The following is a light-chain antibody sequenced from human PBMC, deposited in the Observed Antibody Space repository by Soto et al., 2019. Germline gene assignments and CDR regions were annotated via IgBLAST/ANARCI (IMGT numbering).Light chain of an antibody. CDR3: QQYNSFSLT. CDR2: DAS. CDR1: QIVSSR. Sequence: DIQMTQSPSSLSASVGDRVTITCRASQIVSSRLAWYQQKPGKAPKVLIYDASSLNIGVPSRFSGSGSETDFTLTISSLQPEDFAIYYCQQYNSFSLTFGGGTKVDIK. J-gene: IGKJ4*01. V-gene: IGKV1-5*01.